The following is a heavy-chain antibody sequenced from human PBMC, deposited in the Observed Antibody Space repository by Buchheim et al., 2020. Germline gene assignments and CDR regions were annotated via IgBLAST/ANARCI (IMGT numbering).Heavy chain of an antibody. D-gene: IGHD2-2*01. V-gene: IGHV3-30*18. Sequence: VQLVESGGGVVQPGRSLRLSCAVSGVSIDTYGMHWVRQAPGKGLEWVAVISNDGSTKDYADSVKGGFTIHRDNSKNALYLQMNSLRPEDTAVYYCAKDRYCPSPSCPTDYWGQGTL. CDR1: GVSIDTYG. CDR2: ISNDGSTK. CDR3: AKDRYCPSPSCPTDY. J-gene: IGHJ4*02.